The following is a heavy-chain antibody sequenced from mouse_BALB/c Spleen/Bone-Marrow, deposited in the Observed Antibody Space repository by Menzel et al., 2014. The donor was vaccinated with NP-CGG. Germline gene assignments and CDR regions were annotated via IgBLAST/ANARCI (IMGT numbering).Heavy chain of an antibody. V-gene: IGHV5-12-2*01. D-gene: IGHD4-1*01. Sequence: EVQRVESGGGLVQPGGSLKLSCAASGFPFSSYTMSWVRQTPEKRLEWVAFITNGGGSTYYPDTLKGRFNISRDDAKNTLYLLMSSLKSEDTAMYYCATLTGTSYWGQGTLVTVSA. CDR3: ATLTGTSY. CDR1: GFPFSSYT. CDR2: ITNGGGST. J-gene: IGHJ3*01.